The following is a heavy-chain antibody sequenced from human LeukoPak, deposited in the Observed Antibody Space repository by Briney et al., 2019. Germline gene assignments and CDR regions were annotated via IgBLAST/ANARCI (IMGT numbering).Heavy chain of an antibody. J-gene: IGHJ4*01. D-gene: IGHD3-10*01. CDR3: AKASSYAPGSYSKPCDY. CDR1: GFTFSSYA. V-gene: IGHV3-23*01. Sequence: GGSLRLSCAASGFTFSSYAMTWVRQAPGKGLEWVPAISGSGDSTYYADSVKGRFTISRDNSKNTLYLQMNSLRADDTAVYYFAKASSYAPGSYSKPCDYRG. CDR2: ISGSGDST.